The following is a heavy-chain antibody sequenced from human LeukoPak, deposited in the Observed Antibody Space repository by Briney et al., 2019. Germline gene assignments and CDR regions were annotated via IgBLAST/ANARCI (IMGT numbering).Heavy chain of an antibody. CDR1: GYTFTSYY. CDR2: INPSGGST. Sequence: ASVKVSCKASGYTFTSYYMHWVRQAPGQGLEWMGIINPSGGSTSYAQKFQGRVTMTRDMSTSTVYMELSSLRSEDTAVYYCARDYKAAAGTPLFDYWGQGTLVTVSS. CDR3: ARDYKAAAGTPLFDY. D-gene: IGHD6-13*01. J-gene: IGHJ4*02. V-gene: IGHV1-46*01.